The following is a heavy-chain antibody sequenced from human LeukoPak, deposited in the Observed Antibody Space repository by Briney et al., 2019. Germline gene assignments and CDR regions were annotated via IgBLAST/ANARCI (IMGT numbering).Heavy chain of an antibody. CDR1: GFTFSSYS. V-gene: IGHV3-21*01. J-gene: IGHJ4*02. CDR3: ARDPGPAADY. CDR2: ISSSSSYI. D-gene: IGHD2-2*01. Sequence: GGSLRLSCAASGFTFSSYSMNWVRQAPGKGLEWASSISSSSSYIYYADSVKGRFTISRDNAKNSLYLQMNSLRAEDTAVYYCARDPGPAADYWGQGTLVTVSS.